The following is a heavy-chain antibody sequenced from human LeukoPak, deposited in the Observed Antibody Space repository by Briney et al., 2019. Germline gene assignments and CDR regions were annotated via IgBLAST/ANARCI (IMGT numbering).Heavy chain of an antibody. D-gene: IGHD2-2*01. CDR3: ARVPTYALFPDAFDI. CDR1: GGSISSYY. J-gene: IGHJ3*02. V-gene: IGHV4-4*07. Sequence: KPSETLSLTCTVSGGSISSYYWSWIRQPAGKGLEWIGRIYSSGSTNYNPSLKSRVIMSVDTSKKQFSLKLSSVTAADTAVYYCARVPTYALFPDAFDIWGQGTMVTVSS. CDR2: IYSSGST.